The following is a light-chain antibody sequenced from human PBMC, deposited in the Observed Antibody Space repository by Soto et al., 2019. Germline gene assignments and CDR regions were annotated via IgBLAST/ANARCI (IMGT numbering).Light chain of an antibody. CDR1: QSISNW. V-gene: IGKV1-5*01. CDR3: QHYETYPIT. Sequence: DLRMTQSPSTLSASVGDRVTITCRASQSISNWLAWYQQKPGKAPQLLIYDASSLESGVPSRFSGSASGTEFTLTISSLQPDDFAAYYCQHYETYPITFGQGTRLEI. CDR2: DAS. J-gene: IGKJ5*01.